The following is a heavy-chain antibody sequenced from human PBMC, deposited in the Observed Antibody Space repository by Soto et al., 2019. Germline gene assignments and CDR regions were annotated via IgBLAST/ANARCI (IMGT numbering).Heavy chain of an antibody. CDR2: IYYSGST. CDR3: ARALYCSGGSCYYHGYVDWFDP. CDR1: GGSISSGGYY. V-gene: IGHV4-31*03. Sequence: PSETLSLTCTVSGGSISSGGYYWSWIRQHPGKGLEWIGYIYYSGSTYYNPSLKSRVTISVDTSKNQFSLKLSSVTAADTAVYYCARALYCSGGSCYYHGYVDWFDPWGQRTLVTVSS. D-gene: IGHD2-15*01. J-gene: IGHJ5*02.